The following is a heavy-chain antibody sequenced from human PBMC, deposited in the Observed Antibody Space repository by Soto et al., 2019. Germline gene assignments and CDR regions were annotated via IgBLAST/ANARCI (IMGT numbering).Heavy chain of an antibody. CDR1: GGSISSYY. CDR2: IYYSGST. D-gene: IGHD3-22*01. V-gene: IGHV4-59*08. Sequence: PSETLSLTCTVSGGSISSYYWSWIRQPPGKGLEWIGYIYYSGSTNYNPSLKSRVAISVDTSKNQFSLKLTSVTAADTAVYYCARLDSSAYYYYYGVEVWGQGTTVTVS. J-gene: IGHJ6*02. CDR3: ARLDSSAYYYYYGVEV.